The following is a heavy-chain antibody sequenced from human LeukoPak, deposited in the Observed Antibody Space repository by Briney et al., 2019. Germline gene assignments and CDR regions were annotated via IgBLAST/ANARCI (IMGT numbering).Heavy chain of an antibody. J-gene: IGHJ5*02. CDR2: IYYSGST. CDR3: ARGGTYYYDSSGRYNWFDP. D-gene: IGHD3-22*01. V-gene: IGHV4-31*03. Sequence: PSQTLSLTCTVSGGSISSGGYYWSWIRQDPGKGLEWIGYIYYSGSTYYNPSLKSRVTISVDTSKNQFSLKLSSVTAADTAVYYCARGGTYYYDSSGRYNWFDPWGQGTLVTVSS. CDR1: GGSISSGGYY.